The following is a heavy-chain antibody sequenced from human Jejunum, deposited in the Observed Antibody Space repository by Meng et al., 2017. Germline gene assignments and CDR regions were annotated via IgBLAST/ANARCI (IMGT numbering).Heavy chain of an antibody. CDR1: VGTFSTYA. V-gene: IGHV1-69*01. Sequence: QVQLVQSGAEVKKPGSSAKVACKASVGTFSTYAITWVRQAPGHGLEWMGGIIPIFGTANYAQNFQDRVTITADESTSTAYMEFSSLRSEDTAVYYCARPNSGANTYYFDYWGQGTLVTVSS. J-gene: IGHJ4*02. D-gene: IGHD4/OR15-4a*01. CDR2: IIPIFGTA. CDR3: ARPNSGANTYYFDY.